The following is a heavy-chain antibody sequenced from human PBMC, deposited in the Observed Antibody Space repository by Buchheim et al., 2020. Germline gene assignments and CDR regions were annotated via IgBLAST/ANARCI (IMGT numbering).Heavy chain of an antibody. CDR2: INHSGST. D-gene: IGHD6-13*01. V-gene: IGHV4-34*01. CDR1: GGSFSGYY. J-gene: IGHJ4*02. CDR3: ARGRREWAAGTFDY. Sequence: QVQLQQWGAGLLKPSETLSLTCAVYGGSFSGYYWSWIRQPPGKGLEWIGEINHSGSTNYNPSLKSRVTISVDTSQNQFSLKLSSVTAADTAVYYCARGRREWAAGTFDYWGQGTL.